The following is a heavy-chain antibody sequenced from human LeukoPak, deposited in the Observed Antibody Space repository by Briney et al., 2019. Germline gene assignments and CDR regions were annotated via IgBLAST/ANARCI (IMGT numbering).Heavy chain of an antibody. V-gene: IGHV3-11*06. CDR2: ISSSSSYT. CDR3: ARDVGPYCSGGSCYSGRVY. CDR1: GLTFSDYY. D-gene: IGHD2-15*01. Sequence: GGSLRLSCAASGLTFSDYYMSWIRQAPGKGLEWVSYISSSSSYTDYADSVKGRFTISRDNAKNSLYLQMNSLRAEDTAVYYCARDVGPYCSGGSCYSGRVYWGQGTLVTVSS. J-gene: IGHJ4*02.